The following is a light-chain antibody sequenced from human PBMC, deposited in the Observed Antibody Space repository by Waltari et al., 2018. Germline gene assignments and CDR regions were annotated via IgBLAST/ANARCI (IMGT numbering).Light chain of an antibody. CDR1: QSLVHSNGNTY. Sequence: DVVMTQSPLPLPITPGQTASIYCRSSQSLVHSNGNTYLSWYQQKPGQPPRRLIYEVSNQDSGVPDRFSGSGAGTDFTLKISRVEAEDVGVYYCGQGTHLPYSFGQGTKVEIK. CDR2: EVS. CDR3: GQGTHLPYS. J-gene: IGKJ2*03. V-gene: IGKV2-30*02.